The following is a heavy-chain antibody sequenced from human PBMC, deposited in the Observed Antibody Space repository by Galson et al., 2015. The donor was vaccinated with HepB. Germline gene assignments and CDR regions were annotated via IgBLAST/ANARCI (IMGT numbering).Heavy chain of an antibody. D-gene: IGHD2/OR15-2a*01. CDR1: GFSFSNYG. Sequence: SLRLSCASSGFSFSNYGIHWVRQAPGKGLEWMAVISYDGSFRYYADSVQGRFTVSSDSSRSMLYLQMNSLRVEDTAVYYCAKGGTRKINMIINRILGFDPCGQGTQVTVSS. V-gene: IGHV3-30*18. CDR3: AKGGTRKINMIINRILGFDP. J-gene: IGHJ5*02. CDR2: ISYDGSFR.